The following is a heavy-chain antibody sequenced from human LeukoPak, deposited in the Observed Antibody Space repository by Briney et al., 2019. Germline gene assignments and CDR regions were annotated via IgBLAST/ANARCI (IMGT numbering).Heavy chain of an antibody. V-gene: IGHV5-51*01. Sequence: GESLKISCKCSGYSFTSYWIGGVRQMPGKGLEWMGIIYPGDSDTRYSPSFQGQVTISADKSISTAYLQWSSLKASDTAMYYCARQGYSSGWYYGYWGQGTLVTVSS. CDR3: ARQGYSSGWYYGY. CDR1: GYSFTSYW. CDR2: IYPGDSDT. D-gene: IGHD6-19*01. J-gene: IGHJ4*02.